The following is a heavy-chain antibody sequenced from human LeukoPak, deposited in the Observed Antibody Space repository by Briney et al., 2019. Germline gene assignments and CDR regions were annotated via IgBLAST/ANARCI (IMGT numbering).Heavy chain of an antibody. J-gene: IGHJ3*02. CDR2: IYYSGST. V-gene: IGHV4-39*07. Sequence: SETLSLTCTVSGGSISSSSYYWGRIRQPPGKGLEWIGSIYYSGSTYYNPSLKSRVTISVDTSKNQFSLKLSSVTAADTAVYYCARGVVVTAIDAFDIWGQGTMVTVSS. CDR1: GGSISSSSYY. CDR3: ARGVVVTAIDAFDI. D-gene: IGHD2-21*02.